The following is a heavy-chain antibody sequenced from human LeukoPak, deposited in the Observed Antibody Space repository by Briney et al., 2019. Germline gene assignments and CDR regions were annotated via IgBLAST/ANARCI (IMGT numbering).Heavy chain of an antibody. J-gene: IGHJ4*02. CDR1: GFTFSDYY. CDR3: AGGQDIVVVVAATDHYYFDY. CDR2: ISSSSSYT. Sequence: PGGSLRLSCAASGFTFSDYYMSWIRQAPGKGLEWVSYISSSSSYTNYADSVKGRFTISRDNAKNSLYLQMNSLRAEDTAVYYCAGGQDIVVVVAATDHYYFDYWGQGTLVTVSS. V-gene: IGHV3-11*06. D-gene: IGHD2-15*01.